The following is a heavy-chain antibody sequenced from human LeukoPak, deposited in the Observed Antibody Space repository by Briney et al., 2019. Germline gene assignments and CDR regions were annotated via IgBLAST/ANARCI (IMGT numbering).Heavy chain of an antibody. CDR1: GGSISSYY. CDR2: INYSGST. J-gene: IGHJ3*02. CDR3: ATAIAVANDAFDI. V-gene: IGHV4-59*01. Sequence: SETLSLTCTVSGGSISSYYWSWIRQPPGKGLEWIGYINYSGSTNYNPSLKSRVTISADTSKNQFSLKLSSVTAADTAVYYCATAIAVANDAFDIWGQGTMVTVSS. D-gene: IGHD6-19*01.